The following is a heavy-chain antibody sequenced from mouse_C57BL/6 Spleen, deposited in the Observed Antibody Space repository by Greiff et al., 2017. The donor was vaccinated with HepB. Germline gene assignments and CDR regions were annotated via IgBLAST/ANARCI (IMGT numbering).Heavy chain of an antibody. CDR1: GYTFTDYA. J-gene: IGHJ3*01. V-gene: IGHV1-67*01. CDR2: ISTYYGDA. Sequence: VQLQQSGPELVRPGVSVKISCKGSGYTFTDYAMHWVKQSHAKSLEWIGVISTYYGDASYNQKFTDKATMTVDKSSSTAYMELARLTSEDSAVYYCARSPYYYGSTAWFAYWGQGTLVTVSA. CDR3: ARSPYYYGSTAWFAY. D-gene: IGHD1-1*01.